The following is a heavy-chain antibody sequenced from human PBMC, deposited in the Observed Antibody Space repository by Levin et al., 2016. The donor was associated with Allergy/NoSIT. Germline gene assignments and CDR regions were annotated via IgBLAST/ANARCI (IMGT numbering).Heavy chain of an antibody. CDR2: ISAYNGNT. CDR3: ARDSSDDHGMNV. D-gene: IGHD6-19*01. J-gene: IGHJ6*02. Sequence: WVRQAPGQGLEWMGWISAYNGNTNYAQKLQGRVTMTTDTSTSTAYMELRSLRSDDTAVYYCARDSSDDHGMNVWGQGTTVTVSS. V-gene: IGHV1-18*01.